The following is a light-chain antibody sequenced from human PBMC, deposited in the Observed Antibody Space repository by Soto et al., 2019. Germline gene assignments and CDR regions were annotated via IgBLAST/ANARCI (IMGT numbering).Light chain of an antibody. Sequence: EIGMTQSPATLSVSPGERATLSCRASQSININLAWYQQKPGQAPRLLIYGASSRATGIPDRFSGSGSGTDFTLTISRLEPEDFAVYYCQQYGSSPLTFGGGTKVDIK. CDR1: QSININ. V-gene: IGKV3-20*01. CDR2: GAS. CDR3: QQYGSSPLT. J-gene: IGKJ4*01.